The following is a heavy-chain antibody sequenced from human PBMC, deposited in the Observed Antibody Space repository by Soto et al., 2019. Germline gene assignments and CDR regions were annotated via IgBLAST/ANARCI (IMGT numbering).Heavy chain of an antibody. V-gene: IGHV2-26*01. D-gene: IGHD6-19*01. CDR1: GLSITDSEMG. J-gene: IGHJ5*02. CDR3: ARRHLAVAVSPWFDP. Sequence: QVALKESGPVLVNPTETLTLRCTVSGLSITDSEMGVSWISQPPGQPLEWLAHIDSSGEKSYRTFLKSRLAISKDTSKSQIVHTMTNMDPADTATYYCARRHLAVAVSPWFDPWGQGIPVTVSS. CDR2: IDSSGEK.